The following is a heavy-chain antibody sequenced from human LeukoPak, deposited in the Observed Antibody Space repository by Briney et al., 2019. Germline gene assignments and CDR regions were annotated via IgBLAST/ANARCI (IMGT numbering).Heavy chain of an antibody. D-gene: IGHD1-26*01. CDR3: AREGIMGATKSHLDY. CDR1: GYSFSNYW. Sequence: GESLKISCEGSGYSFSNYWVAWVRHMPGRGLEWMGIIYPGDSDTRYSPSFQGQVTISADKSISTAYLQWSSLKASDSARYYCAREGIMGATKSHLDYWGQGTLVTVSS. CDR2: IYPGDSDT. V-gene: IGHV5-51*01. J-gene: IGHJ4*02.